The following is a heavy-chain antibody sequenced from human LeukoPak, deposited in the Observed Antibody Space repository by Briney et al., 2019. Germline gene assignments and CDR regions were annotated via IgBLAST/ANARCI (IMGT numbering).Heavy chain of an antibody. CDR2: IYTSGST. Sequence: ASETLSLTCTVSGGSISSGSYYWSWIRQPAGKGLEWIGRIYTSGSTNYNPSLKSRVTISVDTSKNQFSLKLSSVTAADTAVYYCARADSSSPHCYYYYMDVWGKGTTVTVSS. CDR3: ARADSSSPHCYYYYMDV. V-gene: IGHV4-61*02. J-gene: IGHJ6*03. CDR1: GGSISSGSYY. D-gene: IGHD6-6*01.